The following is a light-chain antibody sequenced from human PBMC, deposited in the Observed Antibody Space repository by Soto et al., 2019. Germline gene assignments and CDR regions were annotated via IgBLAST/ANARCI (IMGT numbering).Light chain of an antibody. J-gene: IGKJ4*01. CDR2: AAS. Sequence: IQMTQSPSSLSASVGDRVTITCRASQSISSYLNWYQQKPGKAPKLLIYAASSLQSGVPSRFSGSGSGTDFTLTISSLQPEDFATYYCQQSYTTPLTFGAGIKVDIK. CDR3: QQSYTTPLT. CDR1: QSISSY. V-gene: IGKV1-39*01.